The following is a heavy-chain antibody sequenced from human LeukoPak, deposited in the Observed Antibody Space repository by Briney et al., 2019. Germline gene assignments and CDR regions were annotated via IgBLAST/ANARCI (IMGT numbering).Heavy chain of an antibody. CDR3: ARGEPHYYYDSSGYYYP. J-gene: IGHJ5*02. Sequence: PSETLSLTCAVYGGSFSGYYWSWIRQPPGKGLEWIGEINHSESTNYNPSLKSRVTISVDTSKNQFSLKLSSVTAADTAVYYCARGEPHYYYDSSGYYYPWGQGTLVTVSS. CDR2: INHSEST. D-gene: IGHD3-22*01. V-gene: IGHV4-34*01. CDR1: GGSFSGYY.